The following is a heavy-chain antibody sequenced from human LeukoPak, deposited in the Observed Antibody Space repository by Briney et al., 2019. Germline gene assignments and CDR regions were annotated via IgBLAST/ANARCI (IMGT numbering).Heavy chain of an antibody. D-gene: IGHD5-12*01. CDR2: IHYSGTT. CDR1: GGSISTYY. Sequence: SETLSLTCAVSGGSISTYYWSWIRQPPGKGLEWIGYIHYSGTTNYNPSLRNRVTISLDTSKNQFSLNLSSVTAADTAVYYCARMGGYSGYATHWGQGTLVTVSS. CDR3: ARMGGYSGYATH. J-gene: IGHJ4*02. V-gene: IGHV4-59*08.